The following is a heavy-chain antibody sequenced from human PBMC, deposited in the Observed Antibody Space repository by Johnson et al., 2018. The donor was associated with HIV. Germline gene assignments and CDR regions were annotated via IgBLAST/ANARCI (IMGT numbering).Heavy chain of an antibody. J-gene: IGHJ3*02. Sequence: QVQLVESGGGVVQPGRSVRLSCAASGLNFSDYGMHWVRQAPGKGLEWVSVIYSGGSTYYADSVKGRFTISRDNSKNTLYLQMGSLRAEDMAVYYCARADEWELVGRGYAFDIWGQGTMVTVSS. V-gene: IGHV3-NL1*01. D-gene: IGHD1-26*01. CDR2: IYSGGST. CDR3: ARADEWELVGRGYAFDI. CDR1: GLNFSDYG.